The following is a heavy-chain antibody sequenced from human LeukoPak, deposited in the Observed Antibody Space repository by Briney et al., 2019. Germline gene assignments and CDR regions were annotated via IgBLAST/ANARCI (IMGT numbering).Heavy chain of an antibody. Sequence: SETLSLACTVSGYSISSGYYWGWIRQPPGKGLEWIGSIYYSGSTYYNPSLKSRVTISVDTSKNQFSLKLSSVTAADTAVYYCARGLRFWSGSAYYYYYMDVWGKGTTVTVSS. D-gene: IGHD3-3*01. CDR3: ARGLRFWSGSAYYYYYMDV. CDR2: IYYSGST. V-gene: IGHV4-38-2*02. J-gene: IGHJ6*03. CDR1: GYSISSGYY.